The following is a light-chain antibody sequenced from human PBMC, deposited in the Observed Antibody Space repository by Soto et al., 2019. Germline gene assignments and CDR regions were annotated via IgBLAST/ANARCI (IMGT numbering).Light chain of an antibody. CDR3: QQANKFLT. J-gene: IGKJ4*01. CDR2: AAS. CDR1: QDIGSW. Sequence: DIQMTQSPSSVSASVGDRVTITCRASQDIGSWLAWYQQKPGKAPNLLIYAASSLQSGVPSRFSGSGSGTDFTLTISSLQPEDFATYYCQQANKFLTFGGGTKVEIK. V-gene: IGKV1-12*01.